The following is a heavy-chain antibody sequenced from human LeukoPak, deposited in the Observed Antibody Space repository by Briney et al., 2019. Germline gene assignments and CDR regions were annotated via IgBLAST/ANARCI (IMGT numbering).Heavy chain of an antibody. Sequence: PGESLKISCKGSGYTFNDYWIGWVRQMPGKGLEWVGIIYPGDSDTRYSPSFRDQVILSADKSTSTAYLQWNSLRASDTAMFYCARQVWGYSGYDGGGDYWGQGTLVTVSS. CDR3: ARQVWGYSGYDGGGDY. D-gene: IGHD5-12*01. J-gene: IGHJ4*02. V-gene: IGHV5-51*01. CDR2: IYPGDSDT. CDR1: GYTFNDYW.